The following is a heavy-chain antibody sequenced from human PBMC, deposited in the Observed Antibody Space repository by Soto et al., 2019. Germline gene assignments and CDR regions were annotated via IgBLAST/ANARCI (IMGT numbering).Heavy chain of an antibody. CDR1: GYTFTSYG. D-gene: IGHD2-15*01. J-gene: IGHJ4*02. CDR2: ISAYNGNT. V-gene: IGHV1-18*04. CDR3: AGAGGLGACSGGSCYSFRTGFDY. Sequence: QVQLVQSGAEVKKPGASVKVSCKASGYTFTSYGISWVRQAPGQGLEWMGWISAYNGNTNSAQKLQGRHTVPTDTSASTAYMELRSMRSDDAAVYYCAGAGGLGACSGGSCYSFRTGFDYWGQGTLVTVSS.